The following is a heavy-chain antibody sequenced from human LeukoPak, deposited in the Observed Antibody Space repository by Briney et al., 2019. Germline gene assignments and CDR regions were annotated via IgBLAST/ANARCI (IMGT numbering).Heavy chain of an antibody. CDR3: ARGRAPTRTYGDYRY. J-gene: IGHJ4*02. D-gene: IGHD4-17*01. CDR1: GGSFSGYY. Sequence: PSETLSLTCAVYGGSFSGYYWSWIRQPPGKGLEWIGEINHSGSTNYNPSLKSRVTIPVDTSKNQFSLKLSSVTAADTAVYYCARGRAPTRTYGDYRYWGRGTLVTVSS. CDR2: INHSGST. V-gene: IGHV4-34*01.